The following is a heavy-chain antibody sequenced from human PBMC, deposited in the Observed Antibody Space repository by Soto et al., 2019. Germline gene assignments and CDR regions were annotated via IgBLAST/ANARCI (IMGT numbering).Heavy chain of an antibody. V-gene: IGHV4-30-2*01. J-gene: IGHJ4*02. D-gene: IGHD2-15*01. Sequence: SETLSLTCAVSGGSISSGGYSWSWIRQPPGKGLEWIGYIYHSGSTYYNSSLKSRVTISVDRSKNQFSLKLSSVTAADTAVYYCARGLRKVAAMTFDYWGQGTLVTVSS. CDR1: GGSISSGGYS. CDR2: IYHSGST. CDR3: ARGLRKVAAMTFDY.